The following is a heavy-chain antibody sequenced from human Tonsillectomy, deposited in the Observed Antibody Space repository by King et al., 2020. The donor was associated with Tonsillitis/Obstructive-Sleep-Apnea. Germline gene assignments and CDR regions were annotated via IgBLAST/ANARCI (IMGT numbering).Heavy chain of an antibody. CDR3: TSEVTTGAFDY. V-gene: IGHV4-31*03. CDR1: GGSISSGGYY. J-gene: IGHJ4*02. CDR2: IYDSGST. D-gene: IGHD4-17*01. Sequence: VQLQESGPGLVKPSQTLSLTCTVSGGSISSGGYYWSWIRQHPGKGLEWIGYIYDSGSTYYNPSLKRRVTISIDKSKNQFTLKLTSVTAADTSVYYCTSEVTTGAFDYWGQGTLVTVSS.